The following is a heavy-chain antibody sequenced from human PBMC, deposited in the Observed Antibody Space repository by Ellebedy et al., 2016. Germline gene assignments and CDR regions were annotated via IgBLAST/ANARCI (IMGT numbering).Heavy chain of an antibody. Sequence: GESLKISXAGSGFTFSSHWMGWVRQAPGKGLEWVADIKQDGSEIQYVDSVKGRFTISRDNAKNSLYLQMNGLRAEDTAIYYCAKPARTDATDFWGQGTLVTVSS. V-gene: IGHV3-7*03. D-gene: IGHD4-17*01. CDR1: GFTFSSHW. CDR2: IKQDGSEI. CDR3: AKPARTDATDF. J-gene: IGHJ4*02.